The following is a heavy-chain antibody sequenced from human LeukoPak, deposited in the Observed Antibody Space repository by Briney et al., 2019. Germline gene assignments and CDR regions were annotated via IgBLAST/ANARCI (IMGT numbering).Heavy chain of an antibody. V-gene: IGHV3-21*01. CDR2: ISSSSSYI. J-gene: IGHJ6*03. CDR1: GFTFSSYS. CDR3: ARAHDSYYYYMDV. Sequence: PGGSLRLSCAASGFTFSSYSMNWVRQAPGKGLEWVSSISSSSSYIYYADSVKGRFTISRDNAKNSLYLQMNSLRAEDTAVYYCARAHDSYYYYMDVWGKGTTVTVSS.